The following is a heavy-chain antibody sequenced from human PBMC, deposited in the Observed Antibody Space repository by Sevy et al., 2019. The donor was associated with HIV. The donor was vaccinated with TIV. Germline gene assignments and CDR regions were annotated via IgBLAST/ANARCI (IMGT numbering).Heavy chain of an antibody. CDR3: ARDSTIRPRVLDY. Sequence: SETLSLTCSASGGSISSYFWTWVRQSPGKGLEWIGNIYFTGNTDYSPSLKSRVTLSLDTSKSQFSLTLRSVTAADTAFYFCARDSTIRPRVLDYWGQGTLVTVSS. D-gene: IGHD6-6*01. CDR2: IYFTGNT. CDR1: GGSISSYF. V-gene: IGHV4-59*01. J-gene: IGHJ4*02.